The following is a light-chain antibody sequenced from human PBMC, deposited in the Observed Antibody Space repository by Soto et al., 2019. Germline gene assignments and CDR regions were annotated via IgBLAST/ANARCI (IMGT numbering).Light chain of an antibody. CDR1: SSDVGGYNY. J-gene: IGLJ1*01. CDR2: EVS. V-gene: IGLV2-8*01. CDR3: SSYAGSNNFGV. Sequence: QSALTQPPSASGSTGESVTISCTGTSSDVGGYNYVSWYQQHPGKAPKLMIYEVSKRPSGVPDRFSGSKSGNTASLTVSGLQAEDEADYYCSSYAGSNNFGVFGTGTKVTVL.